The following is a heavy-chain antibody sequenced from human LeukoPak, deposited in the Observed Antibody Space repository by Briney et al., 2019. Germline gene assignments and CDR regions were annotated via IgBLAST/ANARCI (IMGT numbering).Heavy chain of an antibody. V-gene: IGHV4-4*07. J-gene: IGHJ5*02. CDR2: FYISGST. CDR3: ARDRTGWFDP. Sequence: SETLSLTCTVSGGSISSYSWSWIRQPAGKGPEWIGRFYISGSTHYSPPLKSRVTVSLDKSRNQFSLKMSSVTAADTAVYYCARDRTGWFDPWGQGILATVSS. CDR1: GGSISSYS.